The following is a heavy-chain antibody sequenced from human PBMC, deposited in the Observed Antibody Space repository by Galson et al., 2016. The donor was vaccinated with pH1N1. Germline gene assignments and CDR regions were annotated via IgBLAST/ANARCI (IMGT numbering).Heavy chain of an antibody. D-gene: IGHD4-17*01. J-gene: IGHJ5*02. Sequence: PALVKPTQTLTLTCTFSGFSLSTSGMCVSWIRQPPGKALEWLALIDWDDDQYYSTSLKTRLTIPKDTSKNQVVLTMTNMDPVDTATYYCARMRYGDYSDWFDPWGQGTLVTVSS. CDR3: ARMRYGDYSDWFDP. CDR2: IDWDDDQ. CDR1: GFSLSTSGMC. V-gene: IGHV2-70*01.